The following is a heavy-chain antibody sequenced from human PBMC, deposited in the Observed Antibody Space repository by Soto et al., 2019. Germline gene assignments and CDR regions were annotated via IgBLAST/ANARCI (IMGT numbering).Heavy chain of an antibody. Sequence: ASVKVSCKASGYTFTGYYMHWVRQAPGQGLEWMGWINPNSGGTDYAQKFQGRVTMTRDTSISTAYMELSRLRSDDTAVYYCAGGVLSGSYYNWFDPWGQGTLVTVSS. CDR2: INPNSGGT. J-gene: IGHJ5*02. CDR1: GYTFTGYY. CDR3: AGGVLSGSYYNWFDP. V-gene: IGHV1-2*02. D-gene: IGHD1-26*01.